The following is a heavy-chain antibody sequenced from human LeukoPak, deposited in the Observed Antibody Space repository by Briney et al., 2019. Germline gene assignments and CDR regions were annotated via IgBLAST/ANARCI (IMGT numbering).Heavy chain of an antibody. CDR1: GYTFTGYY. CDR2: INPNSGGT. CDR3: ARVGDSSGYLLLS. J-gene: IGHJ5*02. V-gene: IGHV1-2*02. D-gene: IGHD3-22*01. Sequence: ASVKVSCKASGYTFTGYYMHWVRQAPGQGLEWMGWINPNSGGTNYAQKFQGRVTMTRDTSISTAYMELSSLRSEDTAVYYCARVGDSSGYLLLSWGQGTLVTVSS.